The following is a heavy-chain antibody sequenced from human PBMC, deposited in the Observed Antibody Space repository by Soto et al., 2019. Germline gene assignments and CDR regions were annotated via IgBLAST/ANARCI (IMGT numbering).Heavy chain of an antibody. CDR3: ARVRSGYYYMDG. D-gene: IGHD3-3*01. J-gene: IGHJ6*03. CDR1: GGSISSYY. CDR2: TYYSGST. Sequence: SETLSLTCTVSGGSISSYYWSWIRQPPGKGLEWIGYTYYSGSTNYNPSLKSRVTISVDTSKNQFSLKLSSVTAADTAVYYCARVRSGYYYMDGWGKGTTVTVSS. V-gene: IGHV4-59*01.